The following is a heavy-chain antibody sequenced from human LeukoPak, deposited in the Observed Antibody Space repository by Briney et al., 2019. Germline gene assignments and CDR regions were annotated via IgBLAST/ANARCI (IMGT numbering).Heavy chain of an antibody. CDR2: IFYSGST. J-gene: IGHJ6*03. Sequence: SETLSLTCTVSGGSISTANYYWGWVRQPPGKGLEWIGNIFYSGSTYYSPPLKSRLTISLDTSRNQFSLRLNSVTAADTAVYYCARGGYLSGYMDVWGKGTTVTVSS. D-gene: IGHD6-13*01. CDR1: GGSISTANYY. CDR3: ARGGYLSGYMDV. V-gene: IGHV4-39*07.